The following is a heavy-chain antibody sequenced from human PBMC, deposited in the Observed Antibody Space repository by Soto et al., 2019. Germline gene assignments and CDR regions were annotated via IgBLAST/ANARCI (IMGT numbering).Heavy chain of an antibody. D-gene: IGHD6-19*01. CDR2: ISYDGSNK. CDR1: GLTFSSYA. J-gene: IGHJ6*02. CDR3: ARDVGWLVHYYYYGMDV. V-gene: IGHV3-30-3*01. Sequence: PGGSLRLSCAASGLTFSSYAMHWVRQAPGKGLEWVAVISYDGSNKYYADSVKGRFTISRDNSKNTLYLQMNSLRAEDTAVYYCARDVGWLVHYYYYGMDVWGQGTTVTVYS.